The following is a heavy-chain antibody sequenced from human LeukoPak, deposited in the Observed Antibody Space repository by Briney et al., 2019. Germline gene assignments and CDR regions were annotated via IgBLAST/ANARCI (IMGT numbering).Heavy chain of an antibody. CDR2: ISYDGSNK. J-gene: IGHJ4*02. V-gene: IGHV3-30*04. Sequence: GGSLRLSCAASGFTFSSYAMHWVRQAPGKGLEWVAVISYDGSNKYYADSVKGRFTTSRDNSKNTLYLQMNSLRAEDTAVYYCARDEDIVATIGGYFDYWGQGTLVTVSS. CDR1: GFTFSSYA. CDR3: ARDEDIVATIGGYFDY. D-gene: IGHD5-12*01.